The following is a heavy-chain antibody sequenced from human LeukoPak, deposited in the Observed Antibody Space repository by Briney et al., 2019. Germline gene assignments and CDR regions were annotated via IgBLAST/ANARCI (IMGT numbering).Heavy chain of an antibody. Sequence: SETLSLTCTVSGGSISSYYWSWIRQPPGKGLEWIGYIYTSGSTNYNPSLKSRVTIPVDTSKNQFSLKLSSVTAADTAVYYCARGRPYCSSTSCYPALFDYWGQGTLVTVSS. CDR3: ARGRPYCSSTSCYPALFDY. CDR2: IYTSGST. J-gene: IGHJ4*02. V-gene: IGHV4-4*09. CDR1: GGSISSYY. D-gene: IGHD2-2*01.